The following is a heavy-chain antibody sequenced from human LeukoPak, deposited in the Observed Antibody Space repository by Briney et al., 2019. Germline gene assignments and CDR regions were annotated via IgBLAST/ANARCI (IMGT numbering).Heavy chain of an antibody. D-gene: IGHD2-2*01. J-gene: IGHJ6*02. V-gene: IGHV3-11*01. Sequence: GGSLRLSCAASGFTFSDYYMSWIRQAPGKGLEWVSYISSSGSTIYYADSVKGRFTISRDNAKSSLYLQMNSLRAEDTAVYYCARDQGCSSTSCSHYYGMDVWGQGTTVTVSS. CDR3: ARDQGCSSTSCSHYYGMDV. CDR1: GFTFSDYY. CDR2: ISSSGSTI.